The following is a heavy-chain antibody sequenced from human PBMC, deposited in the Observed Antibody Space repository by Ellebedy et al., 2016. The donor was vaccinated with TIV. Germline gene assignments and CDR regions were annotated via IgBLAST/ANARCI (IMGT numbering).Heavy chain of an antibody. CDR1: GFTFSSHA. V-gene: IGHV3-23*01. CDR3: VKLDSSGYYYGRLDY. D-gene: IGHD3-22*01. CDR2: ISADSANT. Sequence: GESLKISCAASGFTFSSHATSWVRQAPGKGLEWVSGISADSANTHYADSVKGRFTISRDNSKNTQYLQMNSLRAEDTAVYYCVKLDSSGYYYGRLDYWGQGTLVTVSS. J-gene: IGHJ4*02.